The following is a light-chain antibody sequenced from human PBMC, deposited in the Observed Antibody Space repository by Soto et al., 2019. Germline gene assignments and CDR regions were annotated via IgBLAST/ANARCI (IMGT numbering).Light chain of an antibody. CDR1: QSVSSSY. J-gene: IGKJ5*01. V-gene: IGKV3D-20*02. CDR2: GAS. CDR3: QQRSDWIT. Sequence: ILLTQSPGTLSLSPGERATLSCRASQSVSSSYLAWYQQKPGQAPRLLIYGASSRATGIPARLSGSGSGTDFTLTISSLEPEDFAVYYCQQRSDWITFGQGTRLEIK.